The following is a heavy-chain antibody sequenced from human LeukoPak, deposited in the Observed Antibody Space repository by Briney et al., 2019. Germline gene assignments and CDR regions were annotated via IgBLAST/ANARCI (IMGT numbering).Heavy chain of an antibody. J-gene: IGHJ4*02. D-gene: IGHD4-17*01. CDR1: GFTFSSYA. V-gene: IGHV3-30-3*01. CDR2: ISYDGSNK. CDR3: ARDKYGDYYFDY. Sequence: GGSLRLSCAASGFTFSSYAMHWVRQAPGKGLEWVAVISYDGSNKYYADSVKGRFTISRDNARNSLFLQMNSLRAEDTAVYYCARDKYGDYYFDYWGQGTRVTVSS.